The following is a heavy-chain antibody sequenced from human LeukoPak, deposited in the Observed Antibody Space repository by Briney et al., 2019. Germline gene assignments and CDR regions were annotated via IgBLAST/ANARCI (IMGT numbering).Heavy chain of an antibody. CDR2: IYHSGST. CDR3: AGSPIGYGMDV. Sequence: SGTLSLTCAVSGGSISNEDWWGWVRQPPGKGLEWIGEIYHSGSTNYIPSLKSRVTISVDKSKNQFSLKLTSVTAADTAVYYCAGSPIGYGMDVWGQGTTVTVSS. CDR1: GGSISNEDW. V-gene: IGHV4-4*02. J-gene: IGHJ6*02.